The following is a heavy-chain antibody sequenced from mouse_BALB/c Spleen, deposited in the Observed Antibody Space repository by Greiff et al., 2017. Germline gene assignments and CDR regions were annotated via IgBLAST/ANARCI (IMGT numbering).Heavy chain of an antibody. CDR3: ARESFDY. Sequence: EVQGVESGGGLVKPGGSLKLSCAASGFTFSSFGMHWVRQAPEKGLEWVAYISSGSSTIYYADTVKGRFTISRDNPKNTLFLQMTSLRSEDTAMYYCARESFDYWGQGTTLTVSS. CDR1: GFTFSSFG. J-gene: IGHJ2*01. V-gene: IGHV5-17*02. CDR2: ISSGSSTI.